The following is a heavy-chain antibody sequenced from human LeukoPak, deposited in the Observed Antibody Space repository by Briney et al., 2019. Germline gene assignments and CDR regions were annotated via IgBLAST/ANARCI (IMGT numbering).Heavy chain of an antibody. CDR3: ARDRHSSVDY. D-gene: IGHD3-22*01. CDR1: GFTFSDYY. Sequence: GGSLRLSCAASGFTFSDYYMSWIRQAPGKGLEWVSYISNSGSTIYYADSVKGRFTISRDNVKNSLYLQLISLRAEDTAVYYCARDRHSSVDYWGQGALVTVSS. J-gene: IGHJ4*02. V-gene: IGHV3-11*04. CDR2: ISNSGSTI.